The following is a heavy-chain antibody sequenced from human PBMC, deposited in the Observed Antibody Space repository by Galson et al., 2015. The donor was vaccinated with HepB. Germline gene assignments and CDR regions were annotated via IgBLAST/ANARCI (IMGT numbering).Heavy chain of an antibody. J-gene: IGHJ6*03. CDR1: GYTFTSYA. CDR2: INTNTGNP. Sequence: SVKVSCKASGYTFTSYAMNWVRQAPGQGLEWMGWINTNTGNPTYAQGFTGRFVFSLDTSVSTAYLQISSLKAEDTAVYYCARDAAYCSSTSCFGGYYYYMDVWGKGTTVTVSS. CDR3: ARDAAYCSSTSCFGGYYYYMDV. V-gene: IGHV7-4-1*02. D-gene: IGHD2-2*01.